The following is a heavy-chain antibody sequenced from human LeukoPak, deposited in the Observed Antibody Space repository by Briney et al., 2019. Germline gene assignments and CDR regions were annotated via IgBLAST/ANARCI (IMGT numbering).Heavy chain of an antibody. Sequence: GGPLRLSCAASGFTVSSNYMSWVRQAPGKGLEWVSGISGSGGSTYHADSVKGRFTISRDNSKNTLYLQMNSLRAEDTAVYYCAKELDSSGYFDYWGQGTLVTVSS. CDR3: AKELDSSGYFDY. D-gene: IGHD3-22*01. CDR2: ISGSGGST. V-gene: IGHV3-23*01. J-gene: IGHJ4*02. CDR1: GFTVSSNY.